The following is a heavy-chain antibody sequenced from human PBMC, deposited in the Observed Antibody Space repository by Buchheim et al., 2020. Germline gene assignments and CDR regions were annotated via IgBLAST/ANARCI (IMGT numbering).Heavy chain of an antibody. CDR3: AKSPKSVIPSTLDY. D-gene: IGHD2/OR15-2a*01. Sequence: EVQVLESGGDLVQPGGSLRLSCAASGFTFSNYVMSWIRQAPGMGLEWVSGISGTGINTYYAASVKGRFTISRDNSKNTLYLHMNSLRAEDTAVYYCAKSPKSVIPSTLDYWGQGTL. CDR2: ISGTGINT. CDR1: GFTFSNYV. V-gene: IGHV3-23*01. J-gene: IGHJ4*02.